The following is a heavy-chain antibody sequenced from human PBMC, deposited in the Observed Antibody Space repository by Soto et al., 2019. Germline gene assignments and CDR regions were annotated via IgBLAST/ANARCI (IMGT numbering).Heavy chain of an antibody. Sequence: SETLSLTCIVSGGSISNYYWSWIRQPPGKTLEWIGYIYYSGSTNYNPSLNSRVTISVDKSKNHFSLKLSSVTAADTAVYYCARGVLLLYWGQGTLVTVSS. CDR2: IYYSGST. J-gene: IGHJ4*02. V-gene: IGHV4-59*12. CDR1: GGSISNYY. D-gene: IGHD3-10*01. CDR3: ARGVLLLY.